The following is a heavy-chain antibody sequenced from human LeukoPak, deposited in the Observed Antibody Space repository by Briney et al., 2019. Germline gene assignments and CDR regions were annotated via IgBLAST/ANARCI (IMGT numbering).Heavy chain of an antibody. V-gene: IGHV3-20*04. CDR3: ARERGDNYYDSSGYSPEAFDI. D-gene: IGHD3-22*01. J-gene: IGHJ3*02. Sequence: GGSLRLSCAASGFTFDDYGMSWVRQAPGKGLEWVSGINWNGGRTGYADSVEGRFTISRDNAKNSLYLQMNSLRAEDTASYYCARERGDNYYDSSGYSPEAFDIWGQGTMVTVSS. CDR1: GFTFDDYG. CDR2: INWNGGRT.